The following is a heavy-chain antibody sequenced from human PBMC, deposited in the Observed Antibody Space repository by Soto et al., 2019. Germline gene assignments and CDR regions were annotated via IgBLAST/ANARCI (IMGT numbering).Heavy chain of an antibody. CDR1: GGSFKSGSYS. J-gene: IGHJ4*02. D-gene: IGHD3-3*01. Sequence: SETLSLTCTVPGGSFKSGSYSWSWIRQSPGKGLEWIGYVYHTGRTSYNPALKSRVSLSLDTSKNQFSLNLDSVTAADTAVYFCARDFAYFDSWGQGTLVTVSS. V-gene: IGHV4-61*01. CDR3: ARDFAYFDS. CDR2: VYHTGRT.